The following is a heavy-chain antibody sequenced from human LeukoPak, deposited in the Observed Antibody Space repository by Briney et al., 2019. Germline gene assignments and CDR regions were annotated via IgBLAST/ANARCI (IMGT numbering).Heavy chain of an antibody. CDR2: ISGSGGST. CDR3: AKGTGSGSYRRHFQH. Sequence: GGSLRLSCAASGFTFSSYGMSWVRQAPGKGLEWVSGISGSGGSTYYADSVKGRFTISRDNSKNTLYLQMNSLRAEDTAVYYCAKGTGSGSYRRHFQHWGQGTLVTVSS. D-gene: IGHD1-26*01. V-gene: IGHV3-23*01. CDR1: GFTFSSYG. J-gene: IGHJ1*01.